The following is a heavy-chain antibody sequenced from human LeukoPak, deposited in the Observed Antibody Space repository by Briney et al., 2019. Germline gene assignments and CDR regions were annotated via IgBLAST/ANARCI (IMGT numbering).Heavy chain of an antibody. D-gene: IGHD5-18*01. CDR1: GFTYA. CDR2: ISGSGGST. V-gene: IGHV3-23*01. Sequence: GGSLRLSCAASGFTYAMSWVRQAPGKGLEWVSAISGSGGSTYYADSVKGRFTISRDNSKNTLYLQMNSLRAEDTAVYYCAKPWIQLRTPFDYWGQGTLVTVSS. CDR3: AKPWIQLRTPFDY. J-gene: IGHJ4*02.